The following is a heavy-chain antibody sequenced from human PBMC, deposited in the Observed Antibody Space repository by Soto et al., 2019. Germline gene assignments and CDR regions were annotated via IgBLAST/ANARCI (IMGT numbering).Heavy chain of an antibody. CDR3: TRAPTGWYEGAFDI. V-gene: IGHV6-1*01. Sequence: PSQTLSLTCAISGDSVSESSVSWNWIRQSPSRGLEWLGRTNYGSKWSYAYAVSVKSRITINPDTSKNQFSLQLNSVTPEDTAVYFCTRAPTGWYEGAFDIWGQGTVVTVSS. CDR2: TNYGSKWSY. J-gene: IGHJ3*02. CDR1: GDSVSESSVS. D-gene: IGHD6-19*01.